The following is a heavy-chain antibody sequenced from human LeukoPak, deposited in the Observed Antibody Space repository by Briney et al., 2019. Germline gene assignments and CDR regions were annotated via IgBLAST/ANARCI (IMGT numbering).Heavy chain of an antibody. J-gene: IGHJ4*02. D-gene: IGHD4/OR15-4a*01. CDR2: INSNGDDT. Sequence: GGSLRLSCAASGFTFSHYSMHWVRQAPGKGLEYVSAINSNGDDTYYVNSVKGRFTISRDNSKNTLYLQMNSLRAEDTAVYYCAKERTNYIYWGQGTLVTVSS. CDR3: AKERTNYIY. CDR1: GFTFSHYS. V-gene: IGHV3-64*01.